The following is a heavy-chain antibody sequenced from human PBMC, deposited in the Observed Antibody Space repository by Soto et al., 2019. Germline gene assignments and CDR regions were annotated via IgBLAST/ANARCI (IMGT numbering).Heavy chain of an antibody. Sequence: ASVKVSCKVSGYTLTELSMHCVRQAPGKGLEWMGGFDPEDGETIYAQKFQGRVTMTEDTSTDTAHMELSSLRSEDTAVYYCATGYHDFWSGYYHNWFDPWGQGTLVTVSS. V-gene: IGHV1-24*01. CDR1: GYTLTELS. D-gene: IGHD3-3*01. CDR2: FDPEDGET. J-gene: IGHJ5*02. CDR3: ATGYHDFWSGYYHNWFDP.